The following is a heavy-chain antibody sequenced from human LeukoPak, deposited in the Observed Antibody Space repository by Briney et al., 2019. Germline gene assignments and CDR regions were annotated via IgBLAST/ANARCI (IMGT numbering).Heavy chain of an antibody. Sequence: SWGSLRLSCTASGFAFRSHSMHWVRQAPGKGLEWVTFIRYDGSNKYYADSVNGLFTISRDNSKNTLYLQMNSLRAEDTAVYYCAKEGKNYYGSGIRYMDVWGKGTTVTISS. CDR3: AKEGKNYYGSGIRYMDV. J-gene: IGHJ6*03. CDR2: IRYDGSNK. CDR1: GFAFRSHS. V-gene: IGHV3-30*02. D-gene: IGHD3-10*01.